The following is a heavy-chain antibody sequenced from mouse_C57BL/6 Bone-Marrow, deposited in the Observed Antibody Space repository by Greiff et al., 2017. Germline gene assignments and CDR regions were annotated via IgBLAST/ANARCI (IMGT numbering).Heavy chain of an antibody. CDR1: GYTFTSYW. J-gene: IGHJ1*03. CDR3: ARMGYYYGSSFYWYFDV. D-gene: IGHD1-1*01. CDR2: IDPSDSYT. V-gene: IGHV1-69*01. Sequence: VQLQQPGAELVMPGASVKLSCKASGYTFTSYWMHWVKQRPGQGLEWIGEIDPSDSYTNYNQKFKGKSTLTVDKSSSTAYMQLSSLTSEDSAVYYCARMGYYYGSSFYWYFDVWGTGTTGTVSS.